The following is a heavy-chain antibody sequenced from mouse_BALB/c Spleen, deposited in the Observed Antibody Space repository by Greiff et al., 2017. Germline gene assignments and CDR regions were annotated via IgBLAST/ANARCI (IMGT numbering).Heavy chain of an antibody. V-gene: IGHV2-6-7*01. CDR3: ARDQEGDAMDY. CDR1: GFSLTGYG. J-gene: IGHJ4*01. Sequence: VKLMESGPGLVAPSQSLSITCTVSGFSLTGYGVNWVRQPPGKGLEWLGMIWGDGSTDYNSAIKSRLSISNDNSKSQVFLKMNSLQTDDTAMYYCARDQEGDAMDYWGQGTSVTVSS. CDR2: IWGDGST.